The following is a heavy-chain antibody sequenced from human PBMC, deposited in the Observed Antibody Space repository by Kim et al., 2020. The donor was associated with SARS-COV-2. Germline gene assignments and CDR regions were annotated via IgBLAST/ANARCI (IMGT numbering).Heavy chain of an antibody. V-gene: IGHV3-73*01. CDR3: TRHLDYTAYYYYGMDV. J-gene: IGHJ6*02. D-gene: IGHD2-2*02. Sequence: SVKGRFTISRDDSKNTAYLQMNSLKTEDTAVYYCTRHLDYTAYYYYGMDVWGQGTTVTVSS.